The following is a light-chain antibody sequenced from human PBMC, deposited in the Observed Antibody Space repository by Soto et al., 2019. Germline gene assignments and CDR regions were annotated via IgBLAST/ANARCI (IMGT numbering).Light chain of an antibody. CDR3: QQYYDWPIT. Sequence: DIQMTQSPSSLSASVGDRVTITFLASQGISNFLAWFQQKPGKAPNLLIYAASTLQSGVPSRFSGSGSGTEFTLTISSLQSEDFAVYYCQQYYDWPITFGQGTRLEIK. J-gene: IGKJ5*01. V-gene: IGKV1-27*01. CDR2: AAS. CDR1: QGISNF.